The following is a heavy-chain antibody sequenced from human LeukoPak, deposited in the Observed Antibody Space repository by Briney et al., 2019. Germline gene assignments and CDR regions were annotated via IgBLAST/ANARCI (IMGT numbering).Heavy chain of an antibody. CDR3: ARRLWIRYDSSGYYPEFDY. J-gene: IGHJ4*02. V-gene: IGHV4-4*07. D-gene: IGHD3-22*01. CDR1: GGSISSYY. Sequence: PSETLSLTCTVSGGSISSYYWSWIRQPAGKGLEWIGRIYTSGSTNYNPSLKSRVTISVDKSKNQFSLKLSSVTAADTAVYYCARRLWIRYDSSGYYPEFDYWGQGTLVTVSS. CDR2: IYTSGST.